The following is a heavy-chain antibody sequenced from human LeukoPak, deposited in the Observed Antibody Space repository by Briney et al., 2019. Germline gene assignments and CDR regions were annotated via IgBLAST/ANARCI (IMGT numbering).Heavy chain of an antibody. D-gene: IGHD5-18*01. Sequence: KPSETLFLTCTVSGGSISSSSYYWGWIRQPPGKGLEWIGSIYYSGSTYYNPSLKSRVTISVDTSKNQFSLKLSSVTAADTDVYYCARGGEYSYGSFYYYYYMDVWGKGTTVTVSS. CDR3: ARGGEYSYGSFYYYYYMDV. V-gene: IGHV4-39*07. J-gene: IGHJ6*03. CDR2: IYYSGST. CDR1: GGSISSSSYY.